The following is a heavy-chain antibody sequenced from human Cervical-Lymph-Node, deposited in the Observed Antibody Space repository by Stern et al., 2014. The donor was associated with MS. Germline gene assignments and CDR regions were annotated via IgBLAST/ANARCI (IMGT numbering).Heavy chain of an antibody. J-gene: IGHJ5*02. D-gene: IGHD4/OR15-4a*01. CDR2: IYYSGIT. CDR3: ARRAGGSDNYFDP. V-gene: IGHV4-31*03. Sequence: QVQLQESGPGLVKPSQTLSLTCTVSGGSIISGDFYWSWIRQLPGQGLEWLGYIYYSGITYYNPSLNSRVTISVDTANNQFSLKLSSVTAADTAVYYCARRAGGSDNYFDPWGQGTLVTVSS. CDR1: GGSIISGDFY.